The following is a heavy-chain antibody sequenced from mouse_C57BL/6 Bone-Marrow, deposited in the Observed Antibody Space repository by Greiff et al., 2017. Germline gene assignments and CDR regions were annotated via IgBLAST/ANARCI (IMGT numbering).Heavy chain of an antibody. V-gene: IGHV1-52*01. CDR3: ARGGGLRRDWFAH. J-gene: IGHJ3*01. CDR1: GYTFTSYW. D-gene: IGHD2-2*01. CDR2: IDPSDSET. Sequence: QVQLKQPGAELVRPGSSVKLSCKASGYTFTSYWMHWVKQRPIQGLEWIGNIDPSDSETHYNQKFKDKATLTVDKSSSTAYMQLISLTSEDSAVYYCARGGGLRRDWFAHWGQGTLVTVSA.